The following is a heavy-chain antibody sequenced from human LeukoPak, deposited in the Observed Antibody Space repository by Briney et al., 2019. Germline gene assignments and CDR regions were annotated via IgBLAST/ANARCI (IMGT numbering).Heavy chain of an antibody. Sequence: SETLSLPCTVSGGPISSCHGSYIRQPAGKRLEWIGRLYTSGCTIYPPYLKSRVTMTVDTSKNQFSLKLSSGTAADTAVYYWASDYGDYAEYFQHWGQGTLVTVSS. CDR3: ASDYGDYAEYFQH. CDR1: GGPISSCH. CDR2: LYTSGCT. D-gene: IGHD4-17*01. V-gene: IGHV4-4*07. J-gene: IGHJ1*01.